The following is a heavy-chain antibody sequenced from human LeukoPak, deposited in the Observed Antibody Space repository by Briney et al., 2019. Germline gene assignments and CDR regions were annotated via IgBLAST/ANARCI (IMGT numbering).Heavy chain of an antibody. CDR2: ISSSSSTI. CDR3: ARDFYNYFDY. Sequence: GGSLRLSCAASGFTFSSYSMNWVRQAPGKGLQWVSYISSSSSTIYNADSVKGRFTISRDNAKNSLYLQMNSLRAEDTAVYYCARDFYNYFDYWGQGTLVTVSS. V-gene: IGHV3-48*04. CDR1: GFTFSSYS. J-gene: IGHJ4*02. D-gene: IGHD3-10*01.